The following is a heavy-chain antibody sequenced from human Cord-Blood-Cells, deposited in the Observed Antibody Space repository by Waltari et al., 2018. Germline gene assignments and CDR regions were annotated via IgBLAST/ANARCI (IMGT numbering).Heavy chain of an antibody. CDR3: AKDALIIAAAGPYVDY. J-gene: IGHJ4*02. D-gene: IGHD6-13*01. CDR2: ISGSGGST. CDR1: GFTFSSYA. Sequence: EVQLLESGGGLVQPGGSLRLSCAASGFTFSSYAMSWVRQAPGKGLEWVSAISGSGGSTYYADSVKGRFTISRDNSKNTLYLQMNSLRAEDTAVYYCAKDALIIAAAGPYVDYWGQGTLVTVSS. V-gene: IGHV3-23*01.